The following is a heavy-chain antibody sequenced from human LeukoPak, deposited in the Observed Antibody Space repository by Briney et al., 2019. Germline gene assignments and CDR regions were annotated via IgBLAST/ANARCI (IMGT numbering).Heavy chain of an antibody. D-gene: IGHD2/OR15-2a*01. J-gene: IGHJ4*02. V-gene: IGHV3-74*01. Sequence: GGSLRLSCAASGDYLMHWVRHAPGKGRVWVSNINSDGSWTSYADSVKGRFTISKDNAKNTVYLQMNSLRAEDTAVYYCVSFYATYWGRGTLVTVSS. CDR3: VSFYATY. CDR1: GDYL. CDR2: INSDGSWT.